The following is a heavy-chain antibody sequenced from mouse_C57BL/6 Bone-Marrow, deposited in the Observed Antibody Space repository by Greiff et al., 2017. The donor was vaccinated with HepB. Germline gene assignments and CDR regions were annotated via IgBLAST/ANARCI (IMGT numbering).Heavy chain of an antibody. Sequence: VQLVESGPELVKPGASMKMSCKASGYTFTDYGISWVKQRTGQGLEWIGEIYPGSGSTYYNEKFKGKATLTADKSSNTAYMQLSSLTFEDSAVYFCARHDGPFAYWGQGTLVTVSA. D-gene: IGHD2-3*01. V-gene: IGHV1-77*01. CDR1: GYTFTDYG. CDR2: IYPGSGST. J-gene: IGHJ3*01. CDR3: ARHDGPFAY.